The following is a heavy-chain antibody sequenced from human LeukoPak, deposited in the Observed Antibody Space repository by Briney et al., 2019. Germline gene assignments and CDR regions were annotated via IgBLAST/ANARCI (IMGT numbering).Heavy chain of an antibody. D-gene: IGHD4-23*01. V-gene: IGHV4-59*01. CDR2: IYYSGST. CDR1: GGSISSYY. Sequence: SETLSLTCTVCGGSISSYYWSWIRQPPGKGLEWIGYIYYSGSTNYHPSLKSRVTISVDTSKNQFSLKLSSVTAADTAVYYCARDASYYGGRYFDYWGQGTLVTVSS. CDR3: ARDASYYGGRYFDY. J-gene: IGHJ4*02.